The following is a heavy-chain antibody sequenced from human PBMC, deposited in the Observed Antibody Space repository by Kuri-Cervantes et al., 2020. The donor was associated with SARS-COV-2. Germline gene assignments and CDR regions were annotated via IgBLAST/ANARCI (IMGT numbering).Heavy chain of an antibody. J-gene: IGHJ6*03. V-gene: IGHV3-74*01. CDR2: ISWDGGST. CDR3: ARGGSIAAAGSWNYYYYYYMDV. CDR1: GFTFSSYW. D-gene: IGHD6-13*01. Sequence: GESLKISCAASGFTFSSYWMHWVRQAPGKGLEWVSLISWDGGSTYYADSVKGRFTISRENAKNSLYLQMNSLRAGDTAVYYCARGGSIAAAGSWNYYYYYYMDVWGKGTTVTVSS.